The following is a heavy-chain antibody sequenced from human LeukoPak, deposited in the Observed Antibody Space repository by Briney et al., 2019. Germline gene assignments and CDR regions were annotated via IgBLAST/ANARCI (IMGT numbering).Heavy chain of an antibody. V-gene: IGHV4-39*01. D-gene: IGHD4-17*01. J-gene: IGHJ4*02. Sequence: PSETLSLTCTVSGGFIRDSGYYWGWIRQPPGKGLEWIGTVFYSGRTYYNSSLQSRVTISVDTSKNQFSLRLSSATPADTAIYYCARLSNDYGDYEGHYWGQGTLVTVSP. CDR2: VFYSGRT. CDR3: ARLSNDYGDYEGHY. CDR1: GGFIRDSGYY.